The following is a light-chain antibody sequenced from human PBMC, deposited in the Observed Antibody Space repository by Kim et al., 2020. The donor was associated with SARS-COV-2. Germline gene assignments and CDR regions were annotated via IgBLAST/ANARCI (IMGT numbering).Light chain of an antibody. CDR2: EAT. CDR1: SSGVDDSIY. Sequence: PGQSVPVSLTETSSGVDDSIYVACYEHPPGKAPKLMIYEATERPSGVPDRFSGSKSGNTASMSVAGLETEEEADDYCSSYAAKNVIFGGGTQLTVL. J-gene: IGLJ2*01. CDR3: SSYAAKNVI. V-gene: IGLV2-8*01.